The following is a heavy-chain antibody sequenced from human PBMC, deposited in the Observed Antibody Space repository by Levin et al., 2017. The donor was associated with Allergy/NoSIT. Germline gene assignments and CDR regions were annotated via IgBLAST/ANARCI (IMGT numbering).Heavy chain of an antibody. D-gene: IGHD2/OR15-2a*01. CDR1: GFMFSSHW. CDR3: VREGLNTRSLDEH. Sequence: QAGGSLRLSCAASGFMFSSHWMHWVRQAPGKGLVWVSRINSDGSSTNYADSVKGRFTISRDNAKNTLFLQMNSLRAEDTATYYCVREGLNTRSLDEHWGQGTQVTVSS. J-gene: IGHJ4*02. V-gene: IGHV3-74*01. CDR2: INSDGSST.